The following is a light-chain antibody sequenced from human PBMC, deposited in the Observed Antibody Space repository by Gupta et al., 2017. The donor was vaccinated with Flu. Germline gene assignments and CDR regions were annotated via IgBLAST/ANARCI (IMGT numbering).Light chain of an antibody. V-gene: IGKV3-20*01. Sequence: ERGTLSCRASQSVSSSYLAWYQQKPGQAPRLLIYGASSRATGIPDRFSGSGSGTDFTLTISRLEPEDFAVYYCQQYGSSPLTFGGGTKVEIK. CDR1: QSVSSSY. CDR3: QQYGSSPLT. J-gene: IGKJ4*01. CDR2: GAS.